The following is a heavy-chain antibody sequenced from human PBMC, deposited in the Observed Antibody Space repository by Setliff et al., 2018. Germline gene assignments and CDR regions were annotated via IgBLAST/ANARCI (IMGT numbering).Heavy chain of an antibody. CDR3: TRPHGGDYAFDI. CDR2: IYNGGST. V-gene: IGHV4-59*02. D-gene: IGHD4-17*01. J-gene: IGHJ3*02. CDR1: GGSVTESF. Sequence: SETLSLTCAVSGGSVTESFWSWIRQPAGRGLEWIGYIYNGGSTDYNPSVKSRVTISLDTSKNQVSLRLTSVTAADTALYYCTRPHGGDYAFDIWGPGTMVTVSS.